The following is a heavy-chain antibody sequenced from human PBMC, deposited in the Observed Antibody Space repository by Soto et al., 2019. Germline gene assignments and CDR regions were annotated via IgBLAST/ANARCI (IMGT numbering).Heavy chain of an antibody. D-gene: IGHD3-22*01. CDR1: GGSISSYY. Sequence: SETLSLTCTVSGGSISSYYWSWIRQPPGKGLEWIGYIYYSGSTNYNPSLKSRVTISVDTSKNQFSLKLSSVTAADTAVYCCARQNYYESSGPHFDYWGQGTLVTVSS. V-gene: IGHV4-59*08. CDR2: IYYSGST. CDR3: ARQNYYESSGPHFDY. J-gene: IGHJ4*02.